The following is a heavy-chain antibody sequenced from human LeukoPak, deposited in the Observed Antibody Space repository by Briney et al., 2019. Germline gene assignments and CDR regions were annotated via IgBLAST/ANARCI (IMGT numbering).Heavy chain of an antibody. CDR2: ISSSSSTI. V-gene: IGHV3-48*02. CDR3: AREIMTTVTRSWFGP. CDR1: GFTFSSYS. D-gene: IGHD4-17*01. J-gene: IGHJ5*02. Sequence: PGGSLRLSCAASGFTFSSYSMNWVRQAPGKGLEWVSYISSSSSTIYYADSVKGRFTISRDNAKNSLYLQMNSLRDEDTAVYYCAREIMTTVTRSWFGPWGQGTLVTVSS.